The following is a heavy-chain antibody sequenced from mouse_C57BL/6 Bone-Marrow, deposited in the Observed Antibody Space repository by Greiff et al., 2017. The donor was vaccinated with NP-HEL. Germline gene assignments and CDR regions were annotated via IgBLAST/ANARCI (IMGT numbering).Heavy chain of an antibody. J-gene: IGHJ4*01. D-gene: IGHD2-3*01. V-gene: IGHV1-69*01. CDR2: IDPSDSYT. CDR3: ARGDGPYAMDY. CDR1: GYTFTSYW. Sequence: QVQLQKPGAELVMPGASVKLSCKASGYTFTSYWMHWVKQRPGQGLEWIGEIDPSDSYTNYNQKFKGKATLTVDTSSSTAYMELHSLTSEDSAVYFCARGDGPYAMDYWGQGTSVTVSS.